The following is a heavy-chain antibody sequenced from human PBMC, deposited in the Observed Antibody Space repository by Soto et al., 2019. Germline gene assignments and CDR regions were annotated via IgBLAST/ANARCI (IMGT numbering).Heavy chain of an antibody. CDR1: GFTFSSYA. Sequence: QVQLVESGGGVVQPGRSLRLSCAASGFTFSSYAMHWVRQAPGKGLEWVAVISYDGSNKYYADSVKGRFTISRDNSKNTLYLQMNSLRAEDTAVYYCAREGDSYSSSPCDYWGQGTLVTVSS. D-gene: IGHD6-6*01. V-gene: IGHV3-30-3*01. J-gene: IGHJ4*02. CDR2: ISYDGSNK. CDR3: AREGDSYSSSPCDY.